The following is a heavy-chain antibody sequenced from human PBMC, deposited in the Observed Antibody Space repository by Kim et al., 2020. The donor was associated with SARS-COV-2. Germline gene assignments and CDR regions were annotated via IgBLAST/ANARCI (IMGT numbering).Heavy chain of an antibody. Sequence: GRFTISRDNAKNSLYLQMNSLRAEDTAVYYCARVRPKLRYFDWLFSDFDYWGQGTLVTVSS. J-gene: IGHJ4*02. D-gene: IGHD3-9*01. V-gene: IGHV3-11*04. CDR3: ARVRPKLRYFDWLFSDFDY.